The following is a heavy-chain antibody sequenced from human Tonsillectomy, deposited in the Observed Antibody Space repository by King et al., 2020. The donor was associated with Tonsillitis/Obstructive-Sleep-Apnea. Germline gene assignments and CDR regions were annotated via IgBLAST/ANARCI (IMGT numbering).Heavy chain of an antibody. D-gene: IGHD3-22*01. J-gene: IGHJ3*02. CDR1: GFTFSNFW. CDR3: ARVLDYYDSSGYRAFDI. Sequence: VQLVESGGGLVQPGGSLRLSCAASGFTFSNFWMSWVRQAPGKGLEWVTNIKEDGSEKYYVDSVKGRFTISRDNAKNSLYLQMNSLRAEDTAVYYCARVLDYYDSSGYRAFDIWGQGTMVTVSP. V-gene: IGHV3-7*03. CDR2: IKEDGSEK.